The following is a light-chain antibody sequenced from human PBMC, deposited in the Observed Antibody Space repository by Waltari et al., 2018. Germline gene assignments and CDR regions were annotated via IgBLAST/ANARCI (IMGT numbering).Light chain of an antibody. V-gene: IGLV3-1*01. J-gene: IGLJ1*01. Sequence: SYELPPPPSVSVSPAPTASITCPGANSGVKYAYWDHQKPGQTPLLVIYRDKMRPSGIPERFSGSNSGNTATLTIGGTQDMDGADYYGQAWDSSTAVFGTGTKVTVL. CDR2: RDK. CDR3: QAWDSSTAV. CDR1: NSGVKY.